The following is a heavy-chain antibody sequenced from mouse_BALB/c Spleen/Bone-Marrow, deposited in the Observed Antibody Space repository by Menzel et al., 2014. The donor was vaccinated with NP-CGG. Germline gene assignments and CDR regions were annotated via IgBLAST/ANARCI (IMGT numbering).Heavy chain of an antibody. CDR2: INPYNGDT. Sequence: EVQRVESGPELVKPGASVKISCKASGYSFTGYFMNWVMQSHGKSLEWIGRINPYNGDTFYNQKSKGKATLTVDKSSSTAHMELRSLASEDSAVYYCARSGYYGSSYFDYWGQGTTLTVSS. CDR1: GYSFTGYF. J-gene: IGHJ2*01. CDR3: ARSGYYGSSYFDY. V-gene: IGHV1-20*02. D-gene: IGHD1-1*01.